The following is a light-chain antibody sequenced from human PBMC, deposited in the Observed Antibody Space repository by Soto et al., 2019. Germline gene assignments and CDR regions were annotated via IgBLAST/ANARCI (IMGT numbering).Light chain of an antibody. CDR3: QQLNSYLWT. CDR2: AAS. V-gene: IGKV1-9*01. CDR1: QDISSD. Sequence: DIQLTQSPSFLSASVGDRVTITCRASQDISSDLAWYQQKPGKAPKLLIYAASTLQSGVPSRFSGSGSGTEDTLPISSRQPEDFSTYYCQQLNSYLWTFGQGTKVEIK. J-gene: IGKJ1*01.